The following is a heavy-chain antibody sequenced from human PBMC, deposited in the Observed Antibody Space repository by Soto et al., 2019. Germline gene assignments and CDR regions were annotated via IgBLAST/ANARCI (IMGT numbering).Heavy chain of an antibody. CDR2: IRSRPYGGTT. J-gene: IGHJ4*02. CDR3: AKKFDYGDCPFCFDY. D-gene: IGHD4-17*01. Sequence: EVQLVESGGGLIQPGRSLRLSCTPSGFTFPDYGVSWFRQAPGKGLEWLGFIRSRPYGGTTEYAASVEGRFTISRDNSEGIAYLQMNSLKTEDTAVYYCAKKFDYGDCPFCFDYWGQGTLVTVSS. CDR1: GFTFPDYG. V-gene: IGHV3-49*03.